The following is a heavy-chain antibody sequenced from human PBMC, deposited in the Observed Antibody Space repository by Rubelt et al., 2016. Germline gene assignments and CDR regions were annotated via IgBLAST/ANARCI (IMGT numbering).Heavy chain of an antibody. Sequence: QLQLQESGSGLVKSSQTLSLTCVVSGGSMSSGSYSWSWIRQPPGKGLEWVGESHLRGTTNYNSSPKTRLTISIDKSKNQLSLKLTFVTAAETAVYYCATSYRTTGYGAFDIWGQGTTVIVSS. CDR2: SHLRGTT. J-gene: IGHJ3*02. V-gene: IGHV4-30-2*02. D-gene: IGHD3-9*01. CDR1: GGSMSSGSYS. CDR3: ATSYRTTGYGAFDI.